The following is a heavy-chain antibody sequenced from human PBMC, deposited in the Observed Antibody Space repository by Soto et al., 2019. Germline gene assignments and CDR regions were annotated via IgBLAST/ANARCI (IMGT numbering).Heavy chain of an antibody. CDR3: ATDTPSSYSSSWYGGDY. CDR2: FDPEDGET. CDR1: GYTLTELS. Sequence: XSVKVSCKGSGYTLTELSMHWVRQAPGKGLEWMGGFDPEDGETIYAQKFQGRVTMTEDTSTDTAYMELSSLRSEDTAVYYCATDTPSSYSSSWYGGDYWGQGSLVTVSS. J-gene: IGHJ4*02. D-gene: IGHD6-13*01. V-gene: IGHV1-24*01.